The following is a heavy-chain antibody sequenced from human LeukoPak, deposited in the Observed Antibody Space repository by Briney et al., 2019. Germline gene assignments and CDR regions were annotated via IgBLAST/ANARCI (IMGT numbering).Heavy chain of an antibody. J-gene: IGHJ4*02. CDR3: ATRSSGGSCCHFDY. D-gene: IGHD2-15*01. CDR2: FDPEDGET. Sequence: VASVKVSCKVSGYTLTELSMHWVRQAPGKGLEWMGGFDPEDGETIYAQKFQGRVTMAEDTSTDTAYMELSSLRSEDTAVYYCATRSSGGSCCHFDYWGQGTLVTVSS. CDR1: GYTLTELS. V-gene: IGHV1-24*01.